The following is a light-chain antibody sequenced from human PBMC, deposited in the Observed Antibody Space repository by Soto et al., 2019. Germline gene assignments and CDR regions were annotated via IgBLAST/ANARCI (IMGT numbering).Light chain of an antibody. CDR2: AAS. V-gene: IGKV1-9*01. CDR1: QGIDTS. Sequence: ILLTQSPSSLSASVGDRVTITCRASQGIDTSLAWYQQKPGKAPKLLIYAASNFQSGVPSRFSGSGSGTHFTLTSSSLQPEDFATYYCQQLHGYPIPFGQGTRLEI. CDR3: QQLHGYPIP. J-gene: IGKJ5*01.